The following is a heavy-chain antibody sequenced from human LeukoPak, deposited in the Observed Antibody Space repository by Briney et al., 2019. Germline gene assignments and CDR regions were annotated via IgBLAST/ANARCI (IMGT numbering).Heavy chain of an antibody. CDR2: IYYSGST. CDR3: ARQVVAVAGTGYFDY. CDR1: GGSIRSSSYY. D-gene: IGHD6-19*01. Sequence: KTSETVSLTCTVSGGSIRSSSYYWGWIRQPPGKGLEWIGSIYYSGSTYYNASLKSRGTISVDTSKNQFSLKLNSVTAADTAVYFCARQVVAVAGTGYFDYWGQGTLVTVST. J-gene: IGHJ4*02. V-gene: IGHV4-39*01.